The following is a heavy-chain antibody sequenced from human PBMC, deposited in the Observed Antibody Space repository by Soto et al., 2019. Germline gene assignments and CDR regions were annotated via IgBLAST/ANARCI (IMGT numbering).Heavy chain of an antibody. Sequence: EVQLLESGGGLVQPGGSLRLSCAASGFTFSSYAMSCVRQAPGKGLEWVSAISGSGGSTYYAGSVKGRFTISRDNSKNTLYLQMNSLRAEDTAVYYCAKDQASVTPTRYYCGMDVGGQGTTVTVSS. CDR3: AKDQASVTPTRYYCGMDV. J-gene: IGHJ6*02. CDR1: GFTFSSYA. CDR2: ISGSGGST. V-gene: IGHV3-23*01. D-gene: IGHD4-4*01.